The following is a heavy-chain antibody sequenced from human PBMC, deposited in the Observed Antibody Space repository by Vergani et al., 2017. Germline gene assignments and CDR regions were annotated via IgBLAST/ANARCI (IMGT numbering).Heavy chain of an antibody. Sequence: EVQLVESGGGLIHPGGSLRLSCEGSGFSFSGYWMHWVRQSPEKGLVWVSRIKSDGSITNYADSVKGRFTISRDNAKNTLYLQMNSLRAEDTAVYYCAKKTYYDFWSGVKDVWGKGTTVTVSS. V-gene: IGHV3-74*01. CDR2: IKSDGSIT. J-gene: IGHJ6*04. CDR3: AKKTYYDFWSGVKDV. CDR1: GFSFSGYW. D-gene: IGHD3-3*01.